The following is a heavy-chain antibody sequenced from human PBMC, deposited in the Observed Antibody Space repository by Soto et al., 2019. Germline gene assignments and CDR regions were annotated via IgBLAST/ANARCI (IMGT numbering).Heavy chain of an antibody. J-gene: IGHJ3*01. CDR2: IRHSAHI. CDR1: GFTFSNSD. Sequence: FLRLSCVGSGFTFSNSDINRVRQAPGKGLEWISYIRHSAHIDYAEAVKGRFTIYRDNAKNSVYLQMSSLRVKDTAVYYCAKERGAEVSATNVGDVRGQGILVTVSS. V-gene: IGHV3-48*03. CDR3: AKERGAEVSATNVGDV. D-gene: IGHD1-26*01.